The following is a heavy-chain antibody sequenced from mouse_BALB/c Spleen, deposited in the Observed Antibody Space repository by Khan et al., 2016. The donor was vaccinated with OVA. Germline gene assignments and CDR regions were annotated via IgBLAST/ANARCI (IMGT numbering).Heavy chain of an antibody. CDR3: ARWVYGSRGAWFAY. V-gene: IGHV1-18*01. J-gene: IGHJ3*01. D-gene: IGHD1-1*01. CDR1: GYTFTDYN. Sequence: EVQLQQSGPELVKPGASVKIPCKASGYTFTDYNMDWVKQSHGKSLEWIGDINPNTGYTVYNQKFKGKAQLTVDKSSSTASMELCSLTSEDTAVYYCARWVYGSRGAWFAYWGQGTLVTVSA. CDR2: INPNTGYT.